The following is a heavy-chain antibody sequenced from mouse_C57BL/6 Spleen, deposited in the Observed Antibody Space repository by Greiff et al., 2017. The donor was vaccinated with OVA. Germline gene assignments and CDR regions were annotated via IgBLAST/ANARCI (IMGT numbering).Heavy chain of an antibody. D-gene: IGHD1-1*01. V-gene: IGHV1-82*01. J-gene: IGHJ2*01. CDR1: GYAFSSSW. CDR3: ARANYYGSSLDY. CDR2: IYPGDGDT. Sequence: QVQLQQSGPELVKPGASVKISCKASGYAFSSSWMNWVKQRPGKGLEWIGRIYPGDGDTNYNGKFKGKATLTAYKSSSTAYMQLSSLTSEDSAVYFCARANYYGSSLDYWGKGTTLTVSS.